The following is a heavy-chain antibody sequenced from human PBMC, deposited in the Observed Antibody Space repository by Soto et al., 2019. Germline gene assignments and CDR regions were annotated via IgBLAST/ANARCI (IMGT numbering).Heavy chain of an antibody. CDR3: AKDRGYYGSGSYGGEIYYYYGMDV. V-gene: IGHV3-23*01. CDR1: GFTFSSYA. D-gene: IGHD3-10*01. J-gene: IGHJ6*02. Sequence: GGSLRLSCAASGFTFSSYAMSWVRQAPGKGLEWVSAISGSGGSTYYAGSVKGRFTISRDNSKNTLYLQMNSLRAEDTAVYYCAKDRGYYGSGSYGGEIYYYYGMDVWGQGTTVTVSS. CDR2: ISGSGGST.